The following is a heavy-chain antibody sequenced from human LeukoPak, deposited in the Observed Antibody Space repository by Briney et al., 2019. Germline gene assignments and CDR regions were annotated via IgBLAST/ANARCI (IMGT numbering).Heavy chain of an antibody. D-gene: IGHD5-18*01. V-gene: IGHV1-46*01. J-gene: IGHJ4*02. CDR3: ASSVGVDTAIIFGY. CDR1: GYTFTSYY. Sequence: ASVKVSCKASGYTFTSYYMHWVRQAPGQGLEWMGIINPSGGSTSYAQKFQGRATITADESTSTAYMELSSLRSEDTAVYYCASSVGVDTAIIFGYWGQGTLVTVSS. CDR2: INPSGGST.